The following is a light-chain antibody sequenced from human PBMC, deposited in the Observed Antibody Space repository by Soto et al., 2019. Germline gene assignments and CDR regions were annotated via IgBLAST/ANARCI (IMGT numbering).Light chain of an antibody. CDR2: DVS. J-gene: IGLJ2*01. Sequence: QSALTQPASVSGSPGQSITISCTGTSSDVGGYNYVSWYQQHPGKAPKFMIYDVSNRPSGVSNRFSGSKSGNTASLTISGLQDEDEADYYCSSYTSSSTLVFGAGTKVTVL. CDR1: SSDVGGYNY. V-gene: IGLV2-14*01. CDR3: SSYTSSSTLV.